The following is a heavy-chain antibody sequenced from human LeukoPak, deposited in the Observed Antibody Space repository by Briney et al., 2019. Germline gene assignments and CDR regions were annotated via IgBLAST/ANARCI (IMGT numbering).Heavy chain of an antibody. Sequence: PGGSLRLSCAASGFTFSSYGMNWVRQAPGKGLEWVSFISSSSSYIYYADSVKGRFTISRDNAKNSLYLQMNSLRTEDTAVYYCAGLGITMIGGVWGKGTTVTISS. CDR1: GFTFSSYG. D-gene: IGHD3-10*02. CDR2: ISSSSSYI. V-gene: IGHV3-21*01. CDR3: AGLGITMIGGV. J-gene: IGHJ6*04.